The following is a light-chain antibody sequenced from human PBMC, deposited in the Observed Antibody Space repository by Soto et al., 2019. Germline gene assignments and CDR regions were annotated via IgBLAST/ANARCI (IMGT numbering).Light chain of an antibody. Sequence: EIVLAQSPVTLSWSPGERATLSCRASQSVDSNYLAWYQQKPGQAPRLLIYGASSRATGIPDRFSGSGSGTDFTLTISRLEPEDFAVYYCQHYRTFGPGTKVDIK. CDR1: QSVDSNY. V-gene: IGKV3-20*01. CDR3: QHYRT. CDR2: GAS. J-gene: IGKJ3*01.